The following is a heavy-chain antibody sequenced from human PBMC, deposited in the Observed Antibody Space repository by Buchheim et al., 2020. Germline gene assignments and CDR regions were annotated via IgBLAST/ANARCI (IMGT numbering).Heavy chain of an antibody. V-gene: IGHV1-2*04. J-gene: IGHJ5*02. CDR2: INPNSGGT. D-gene: IGHD1-26*01. CDR1: GYTFTSYY. CDR3: ASSFRYSGSYYKFDP. Sequence: QVQLVQSGAEVKKPGASVKVSCKASGYTFTSYYMNWVRQAPGQGLEWMGWINPNSGGTDYAQKLQGWVTMTRDTSISTAYMELSSLRSDDTAVYYCASSFRYSGSYYKFDPWGQGTL.